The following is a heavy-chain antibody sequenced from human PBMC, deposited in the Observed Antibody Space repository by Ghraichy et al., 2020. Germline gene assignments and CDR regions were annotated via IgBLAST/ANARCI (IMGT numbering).Heavy chain of an antibody. V-gene: IGHV4-31*03. D-gene: IGHD5-12*01. CDR1: GGSISSGGYY. CDR2: IYYSGST. CDR3: ARDQAYSGYLYGMDV. J-gene: IGHJ6*02. Sequence: SQTLSLTCTVSGGSISSGGYYWSWIRQHPGKGLEWIGYIYYSGSTYYNPSLKSRVTISVDTSKNQFSLKLSSVTAADTAVYYCARDQAYSGYLYGMDVWGQGTTVTVSS.